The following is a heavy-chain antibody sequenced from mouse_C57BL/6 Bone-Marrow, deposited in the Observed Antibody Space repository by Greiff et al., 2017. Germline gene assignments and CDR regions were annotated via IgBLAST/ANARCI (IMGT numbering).Heavy chain of an antibody. CDR1: GYTFTDYY. CDR2: INPDNGGT. CDR3: ARSTMVTPYYFDY. J-gene: IGHJ2*01. D-gene: IGHD2-2*01. V-gene: IGHV1-19*01. Sequence: VQLQQSGPVLVKPGASVKMSCKASGYTFTDYYMNWVKQSHGKSLEWIGVINPDNGGTRYNQKFKGKATLTVDKSSSTAYMELNSLPSEYSAVYYCARSTMVTPYYFDYWGQGTTLTVSS.